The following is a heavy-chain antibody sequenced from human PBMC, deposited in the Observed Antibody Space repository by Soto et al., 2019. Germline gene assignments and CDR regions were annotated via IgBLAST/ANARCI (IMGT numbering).Heavy chain of an antibody. J-gene: IGHJ5*02. Sequence: SETLSLTCAVYGGSFSGYYWSWIRQPSGKGLEWIGEINHSGSTNYNPSLKSRVTISVDTSKNQFSLKLSSVTAADTAVYYCARRQHGRVTYYYGSGPLTNWFDPWGQGTLVTVSS. CDR2: INHSGST. CDR1: GGSFSGYY. D-gene: IGHD3-10*01. CDR3: ARRQHGRVTYYYGSGPLTNWFDP. V-gene: IGHV4-34*01.